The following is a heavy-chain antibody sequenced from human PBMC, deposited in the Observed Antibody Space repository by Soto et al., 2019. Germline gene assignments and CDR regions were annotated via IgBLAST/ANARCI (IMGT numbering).Heavy chain of an antibody. J-gene: IGHJ4*02. Sequence: SETLSLTCTVSGGSLTSYYWSWIRQPPGKGLEWIGFVYYTGSTYYNPSLKSRVTISVDTSKNQFSLKLSSVTAADTAVYYCARHGVRTYYDILTGYDYWGQGTLVTVSS. V-gene: IGHV4-59*08. CDR2: VYYTGST. CDR1: GGSLTSYY. D-gene: IGHD3-9*01. CDR3: ARHGVRTYYDILTGYDY.